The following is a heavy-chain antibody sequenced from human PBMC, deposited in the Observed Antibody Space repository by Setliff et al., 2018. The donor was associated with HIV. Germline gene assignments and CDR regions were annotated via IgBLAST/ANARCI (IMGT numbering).Heavy chain of an antibody. CDR3: ARYRYDTSGHVHYYHAMDV. Sequence: RASVKVSCKSSGGTFSKNAINWVRQAPGQGLEWMGGFIPFFGTTNYAQNFQGRVTITADDSTTTAYMELTSLRSDDTAVYYCARYRYDTSGHVHYYHAMDVWGQGTTVTVSS. J-gene: IGHJ6*02. V-gene: IGHV1-69*13. D-gene: IGHD3-22*01. CDR1: GGTFSKNA. CDR2: FIPFFGTT.